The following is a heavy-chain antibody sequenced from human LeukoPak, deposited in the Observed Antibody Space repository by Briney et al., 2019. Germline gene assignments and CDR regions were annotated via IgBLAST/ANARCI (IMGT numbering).Heavy chain of an antibody. CDR1: GAFITTTGHY. V-gene: IGHV4-39*07. J-gene: IGHJ4*02. Sequence: SSQTLSLTCTVSGAFITTTGHYWGWIRQPPGKGLEWIATIYSDGSTYYNPSLKSRVTMSIDTSRNQFSLSLSSVIAADTAVYYCARTFGRLDWGQGTLVTVSS. D-gene: IGHD5-12*01. CDR2: IYSDGST. CDR3: ARTFGRLD.